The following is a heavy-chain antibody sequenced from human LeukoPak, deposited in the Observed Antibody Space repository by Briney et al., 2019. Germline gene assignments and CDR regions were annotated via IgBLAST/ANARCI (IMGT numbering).Heavy chain of an antibody. J-gene: IGHJ4*02. CDR1: GFTFSSYS. CDR3: ARDLLVGASFDY. V-gene: IGHV3-21*01. D-gene: IGHD1-26*01. CDR2: ISSSSSYI. Sequence: GGSLRLSCAASGFTFSSYSMNWVRQAPGKGLEWVSSISSSSSYIYYADSVKGRFTISRDNAKNSLYQQMNSLRAEDTAVYYCARDLLVGASFDYWGQGTLVTVSS.